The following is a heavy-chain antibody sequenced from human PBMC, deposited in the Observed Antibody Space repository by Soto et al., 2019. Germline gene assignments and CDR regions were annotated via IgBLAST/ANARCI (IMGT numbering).Heavy chain of an antibody. V-gene: IGHV3-21*01. J-gene: IGHJ4*02. Sequence: GVSLRLSCAASGFTFSSYSMNWVRQAPGKGLEWVSSISSSSSYIYYADSVKGRFTISRDNAKNSLYLQMNSLRAEDTAVYYCARDLADQKGNLDYWGQGTLVTVSS. CDR2: ISSSSSYI. D-gene: IGHD3-10*01. CDR3: ARDLADQKGNLDY. CDR1: GFTFSSYS.